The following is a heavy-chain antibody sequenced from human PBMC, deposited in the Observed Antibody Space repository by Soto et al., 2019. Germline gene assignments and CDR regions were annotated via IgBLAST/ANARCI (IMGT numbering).Heavy chain of an antibody. D-gene: IGHD3-3*01. Sequence: SETLSLTCTVSGGPISSYYWSWIRQPAGKGLEWIGRIYTSGSTNYNPSLKSRVTMSVDTSKNQFSLKLSSVTAADTAVYYCARVLPYDFWSGYYPSDAFDIWGQGTMVTV. CDR3: ARVLPYDFWSGYYPSDAFDI. V-gene: IGHV4-4*07. CDR1: GGPISSYY. CDR2: IYTSGST. J-gene: IGHJ3*02.